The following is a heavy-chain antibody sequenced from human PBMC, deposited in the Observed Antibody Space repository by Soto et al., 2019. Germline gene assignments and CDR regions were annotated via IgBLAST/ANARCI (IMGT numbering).Heavy chain of an antibody. Sequence: PSESLSLTCAVSGRSISSGGYSWSWIRQPPGKCREWIGYIYHSGSTYSKPSLKSRVTISVDRSKNRFSLKLSSVTAADTAVYYCARDVLRFEGNWFDPWGQGTLVTVSS. CDR3: ARDVLRFEGNWFDP. J-gene: IGHJ5*02. CDR1: GRSISSGGYS. CDR2: IYHSGST. D-gene: IGHD3-3*01. V-gene: IGHV4-30-2*01.